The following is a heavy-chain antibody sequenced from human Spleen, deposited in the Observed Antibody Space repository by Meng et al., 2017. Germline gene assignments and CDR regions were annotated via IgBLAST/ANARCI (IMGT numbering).Heavy chain of an antibody. CDR1: GGSFSGYY. V-gene: IGHV4-34*01. Sequence: QGQLQQGGAGLLKPSETLSLTCAVYGGSFSGYYWNWIRQPPGKGLEWIGEIYHSGAYNYNPSLRSRVTISVDKSKNLISLKLDSLTAADTAVYYCASAGYYCLDYWGQGSLVTVSS. J-gene: IGHJ4*02. CDR2: IYHSGAY. D-gene: IGHD2/OR15-2a*01. CDR3: ASAGYYCLDY.